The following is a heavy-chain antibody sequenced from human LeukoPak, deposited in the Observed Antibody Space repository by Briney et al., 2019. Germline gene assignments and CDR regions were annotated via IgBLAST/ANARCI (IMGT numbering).Heavy chain of an antibody. V-gene: IGHV3-7*01. D-gene: IGHD1-26*01. Sequence: GGSLRLSCAASGFPFSTYWMSWVRQAPGKGPEWVANIKHDGTVTYYGDSVKGRFTISRDNAKNSLYLQMSSLRVEDTAMFYCAREIVGAHTEFDFWGQGTLVSVSS. CDR2: IKHDGTVT. CDR1: GFPFSTYW. CDR3: AREIVGAHTEFDF. J-gene: IGHJ4*02.